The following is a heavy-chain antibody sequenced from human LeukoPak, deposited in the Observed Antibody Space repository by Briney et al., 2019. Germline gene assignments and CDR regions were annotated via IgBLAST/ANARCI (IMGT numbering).Heavy chain of an antibody. V-gene: IGHV4-59*01. D-gene: IGHD4-17*01. Sequence: SETLSLTCTVSGGSISSYYWSWIRQPPGKGLEWIGYIYYSGSTNYNPSLKSRVTISVDTSKNQFSLKLSSVTAADTAVYYCASQTTVTTPTFDYWGQGTLVTVSS. CDR2: IYYSGST. CDR1: GGSISSYY. J-gene: IGHJ4*02. CDR3: ASQTTVTTPTFDY.